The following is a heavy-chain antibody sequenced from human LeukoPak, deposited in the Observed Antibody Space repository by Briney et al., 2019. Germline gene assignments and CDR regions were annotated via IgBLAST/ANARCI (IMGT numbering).Heavy chain of an antibody. CDR1: GFTFSSYG. CDR2: LSDSGGGT. J-gene: IGHJ4*02. Sequence: PGGSLRLSCAASGFTFSSYGMTWVRQAPGKGLEWVSTLSDSGGGTYYADSVKGRFTISRDNSRNTLYLQMHSLRVEDTAVYYCAKPARTDYADYWGQGTLVTVSS. V-gene: IGHV3-23*01. D-gene: IGHD1-14*01. CDR3: AKPARTDYADY.